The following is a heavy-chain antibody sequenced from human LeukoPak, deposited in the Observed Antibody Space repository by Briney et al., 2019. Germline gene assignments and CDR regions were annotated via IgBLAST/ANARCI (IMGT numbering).Heavy chain of an antibody. Sequence: PGGSLRLSCAASGFTFSSYAMSWVRQAPGKGLEWVSAISASVGRSNYADSVKGRFTISRDNSKNTLYLQMNSLRAEDTAVYYCAKDGGDYFDYWGQGTLVTVSS. CDR2: ISASVGRS. CDR3: AKDGGDYFDY. CDR1: GFTFSSYA. V-gene: IGHV3-23*01. D-gene: IGHD3-16*01. J-gene: IGHJ4*02.